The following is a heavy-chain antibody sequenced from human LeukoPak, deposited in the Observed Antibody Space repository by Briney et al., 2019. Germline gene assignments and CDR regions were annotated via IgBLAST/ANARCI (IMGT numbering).Heavy chain of an antibody. Sequence: GGSLRLSCAASGFTFSSYEMNWVRQAPGKGLEWVSYISSSSTIYYADSVKGRFTISRDNAKNSLYLQMNSLRDEDTAVYYCARDRGIYYYYYGMDVWGQGTTVTVSS. D-gene: IGHD3-10*01. J-gene: IGHJ6*02. V-gene: IGHV3-48*02. CDR3: ARDRGIYYYYYGMDV. CDR2: ISSSSTI. CDR1: GFTFSSYE.